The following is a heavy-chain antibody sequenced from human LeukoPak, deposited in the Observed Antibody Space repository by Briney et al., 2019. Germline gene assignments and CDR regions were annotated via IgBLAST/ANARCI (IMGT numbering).Heavy chain of an antibody. D-gene: IGHD3-22*01. CDR2: ISGNGGST. CDR3: ARGLAYNYDSSTYFLDY. J-gene: IGHJ4*02. CDR1: GFTFSGYA. Sequence: GGSLRLSCAASGFTFSGYAMSWVRQAPGKGLEWVSAISGNGGSTYYADSVKGRFTISRDNSKNTLYLQMNSLRAEDTAVCHCARGLAYNYDSSTYFLDYWGQGTLVTVSS. V-gene: IGHV3-23*01.